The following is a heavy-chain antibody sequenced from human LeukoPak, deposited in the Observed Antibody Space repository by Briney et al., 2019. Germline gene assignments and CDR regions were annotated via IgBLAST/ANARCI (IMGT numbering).Heavy chain of an antibody. CDR1: GFTFSSYG. J-gene: IGHJ4*02. Sequence: GGSLRLSCAASGFTFSSYGMSWVRQAPGKGLEYVSAISSNGGSTYYADSVKGRFTISRDNSKNTLYLQMSSLRAEDTAVYYCVKDHQTVTRGYFDYWGQGTLVTVSS. V-gene: IGHV3-64D*09. CDR3: VKDHQTVTRGYFDY. D-gene: IGHD4-17*01. CDR2: ISSNGGST.